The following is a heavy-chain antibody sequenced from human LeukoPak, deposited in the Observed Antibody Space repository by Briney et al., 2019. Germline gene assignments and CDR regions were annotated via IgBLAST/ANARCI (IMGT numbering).Heavy chain of an antibody. CDR2: IFPGGSDT. D-gene: IGHD6-13*01. CDR3: ARRPGKQLVRGGGAFDI. Sequence: GESLRISCKGSGYNFSSYWIGWVRQMPGKGLEWMGLIFPGGSDTRYSPSFQGQVTISADKSISTACLQWSSLKASDTAMYYCARRPGKQLVRGGGAFDIWGQGTLVTVSS. CDR1: GYNFSSYW. J-gene: IGHJ3*02. V-gene: IGHV5-51*01.